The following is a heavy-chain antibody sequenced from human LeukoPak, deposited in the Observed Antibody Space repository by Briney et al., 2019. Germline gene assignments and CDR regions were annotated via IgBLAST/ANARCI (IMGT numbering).Heavy chain of an antibody. CDR3: ARGGDYGDYVPFDY. Sequence: PSLTLSFTCAAYGGSISNSGYSWSWLRQPPGKGLEWIGYIYHSGSTYYNPSLKSRVTISVDRSKNQFSLKLSSVTAADTAVYYCARGGDYGDYVPFDYWGQGTLVTVSS. J-gene: IGHJ4*02. V-gene: IGHV4-30-2*01. CDR2: IYHSGST. D-gene: IGHD4-17*01. CDR1: GGSISNSGYS.